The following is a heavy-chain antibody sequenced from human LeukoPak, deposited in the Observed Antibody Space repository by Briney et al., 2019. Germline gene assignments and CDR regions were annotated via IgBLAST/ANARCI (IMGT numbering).Heavy chain of an antibody. Sequence: SETLSLTCTVSGGSISSYYWSWIRQSPGKGLEWIGYIHYTGSTKSNPSLKSRVTVSVDTSKNQFSLKLSSVTAADTAIYYCMRGGSGLGSDYWGQGTLVTVSS. V-gene: IGHV4-59*01. CDR2: IHYTGST. J-gene: IGHJ4*02. D-gene: IGHD6-25*01. CDR3: MRGGSGLGSDY. CDR1: GGSISSYY.